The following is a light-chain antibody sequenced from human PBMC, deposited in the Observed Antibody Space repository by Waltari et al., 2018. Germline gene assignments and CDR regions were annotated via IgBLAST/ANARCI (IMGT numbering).Light chain of an antibody. CDR3: SSYASGNTL. CDR1: SSDIGGYTY. J-gene: IGLJ2*01. Sequence: QSPLTQPASVSGSPGQSITISCTGTSSDIGGYTYVSWYQQPPGKAPRLMIYDVSDRPSGVSNRFSGSKSGNTASLTISGLRAEDEADYYCSSYASGNTLFGGGTKLTVL. CDR2: DVS. V-gene: IGLV2-14*03.